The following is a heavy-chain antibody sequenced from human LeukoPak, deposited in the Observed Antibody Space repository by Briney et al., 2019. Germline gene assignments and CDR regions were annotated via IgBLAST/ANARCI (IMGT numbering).Heavy chain of an antibody. Sequence: SETLSLTCTVSGGSISSGDYYWSWIRQPPGKGLEWIGYIYYSGSTYYNPSLKSRVTISVDTSKNQFSLKLSSVTAADTAVYYCVRAPNYASGVDAFVICGQGTMVTVSS. CDR1: GGSISSGDYY. CDR3: VRAPNYASGVDAFVI. J-gene: IGHJ3*02. CDR2: IYYSGST. V-gene: IGHV4-30-4*01. D-gene: IGHD3-22*01.